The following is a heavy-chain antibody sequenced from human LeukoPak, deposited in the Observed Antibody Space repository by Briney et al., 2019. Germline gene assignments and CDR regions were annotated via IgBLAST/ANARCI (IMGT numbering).Heavy chain of an antibody. CDR3: AHRGMLGSSWYFDYFDY. Sequence: SGPTLVNPTQTLTLTCTFSGFSLSTSGVGVGWIRQPPGKALEWLALIYWDDDKRYSPSLKSRLTITKDTSKNQVVLTMTNMDPVDTATYYCAHRGMLGSSWYFDYFDYWGQGTLVTVSS. CDR2: IYWDDDK. CDR1: GFSLSTSGVG. J-gene: IGHJ4*02. D-gene: IGHD6-13*01. V-gene: IGHV2-5*02.